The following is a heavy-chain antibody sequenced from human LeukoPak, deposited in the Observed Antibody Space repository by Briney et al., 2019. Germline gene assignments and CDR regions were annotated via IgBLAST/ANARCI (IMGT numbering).Heavy chain of an antibody. Sequence: SETLSLTCTVSGGSISSGGYYWSWIRQPPGKGLEWIGEINHTGSTNYNPSLKSRVTISVDPSNDHFSLKLSSVTAADTAVYFCASAPWGRKFDYWGQGTLVTVSS. D-gene: IGHD3-16*01. CDR3: ASAPWGRKFDY. J-gene: IGHJ4*02. CDR2: INHTGST. CDR1: GGSISSGGYY. V-gene: IGHV4-39*02.